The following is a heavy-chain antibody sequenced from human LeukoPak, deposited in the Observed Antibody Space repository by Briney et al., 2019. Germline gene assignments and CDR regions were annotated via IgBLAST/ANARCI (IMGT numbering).Heavy chain of an antibody. CDR2: ISSSGSTI. V-gene: IGHV3-48*03. CDR1: GFTFSSYE. J-gene: IGHJ4*02. Sequence: GGSLRLSCAASGFTFSSYEMNWVRQAPGKGLELASYISSSGSTIYYADSVKGRFTISRDNAKNSLYLQMNSLRAEDTAVYYCARGAGCSWIRSPRYFDYWGQGTLLTVSS. CDR3: ARGAGCSWIRSPRYFDY. D-gene: IGHD6-13*01.